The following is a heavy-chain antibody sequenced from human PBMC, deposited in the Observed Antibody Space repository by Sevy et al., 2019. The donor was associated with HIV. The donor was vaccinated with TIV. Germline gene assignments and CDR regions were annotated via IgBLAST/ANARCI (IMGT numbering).Heavy chain of an antibody. CDR2: IYYDGNNK. CDR3: ARDSNEYGDYRLSYYFDY. D-gene: IGHD4-17*01. J-gene: IGHJ4*02. CDR1: GFTFNSYA. Sequence: GGSLRLSCAASGFTFNSYAMHWVRQAPIKGLEWVACIYYDGNNKYYADSVKGRFTISRDESKNTLYLQMNSLRAEDTAVYYCARDSNEYGDYRLSYYFDYWGQGALVTVSS. V-gene: IGHV3-33*01.